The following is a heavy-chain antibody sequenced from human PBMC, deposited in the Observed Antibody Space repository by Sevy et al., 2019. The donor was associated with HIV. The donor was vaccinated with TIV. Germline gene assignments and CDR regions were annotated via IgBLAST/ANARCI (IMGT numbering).Heavy chain of an antibody. CDR3: ARHSHGSGTYYVPFDS. Sequence: SETLSLTCAVSGYSITSGYLWGWIRQPPGKGLEWIGSVFRSGSTYYNPSLNSRVIISVDTSKNQFSLKLNSVTAADTAVYYCARHSHGSGTYYVPFDSWGQGTLVTVSS. V-gene: IGHV4-38-2*01. J-gene: IGHJ4*02. CDR1: GYSITSGYL. CDR2: VFRSGST. D-gene: IGHD3-10*01.